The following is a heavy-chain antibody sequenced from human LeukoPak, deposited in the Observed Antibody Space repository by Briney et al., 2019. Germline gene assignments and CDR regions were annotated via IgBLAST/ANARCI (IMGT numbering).Heavy chain of an antibody. J-gene: IGHJ4*02. CDR2: IIPIFGTA. D-gene: IGHD6-13*01. V-gene: IGHV1-69*06. CDR1: GGTFSSYA. CDR3: ATDPDIAALG. Sequence: ASVKVSCKASGGTFSSYAISWVRQAPGQGLEWMGGIIPIFGTANYAQKFQGRVTMTEDTSTDTAYMELSSLRSEDTAVYYCATDPDIAALGWGQGTLVTVSS.